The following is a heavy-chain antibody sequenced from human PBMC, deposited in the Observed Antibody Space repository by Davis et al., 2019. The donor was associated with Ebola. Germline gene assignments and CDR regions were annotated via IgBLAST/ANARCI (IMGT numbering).Heavy chain of an antibody. D-gene: IGHD2-2*01. CDR3: ARMGSTSFRYFDY. V-gene: IGHV3-43D*03. J-gene: IGHJ4*02. Sequence: GESLKISCAASGFTFDDYAMHWVRQAPGKGLEWVSLISWDGGSTYYADSVKGRFTISRDNSKNTLYLQMNSLRAEDTAVYYCARMGSTSFRYFDYWGQGTLVTVSS. CDR2: ISWDGGST. CDR1: GFTFDDYA.